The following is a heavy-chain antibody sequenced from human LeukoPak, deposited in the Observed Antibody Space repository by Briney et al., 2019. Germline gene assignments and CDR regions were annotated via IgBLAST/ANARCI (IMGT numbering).Heavy chain of an antibody. CDR1: GVTFSSHA. Sequence: GGSLRLSCVVSGVTFSSHAMTWVRQAPGKGLEWVSGITGSGGSTDHAESVKGRFTISRDNSKNTLYLQMNSLRAEDTAVYYRAKAPLWFGESAKAPFDYWGQGTLVTVSS. V-gene: IGHV3-23*01. J-gene: IGHJ4*02. CDR3: AKAPLWFGESAKAPFDY. D-gene: IGHD3-10*01. CDR2: ITGSGGST.